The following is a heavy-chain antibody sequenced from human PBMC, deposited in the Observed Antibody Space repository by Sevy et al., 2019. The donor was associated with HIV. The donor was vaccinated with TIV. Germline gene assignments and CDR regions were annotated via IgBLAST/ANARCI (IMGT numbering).Heavy chain of an antibody. J-gene: IGHJ6*02. V-gene: IGHV4-34*01. CDR3: ARFPTCQYCTSTSWNYYYGMDV. CDR1: GGSFSGYY. Sequence: SETLSLTCAVYGGSFSGYYWTWIRQPPGKGLEWIGQINHSGSSNYKPSLKSRVTISVDTSKNQFSLKLHSVTVADTAVYYCARFPTCQYCTSTSWNYYYGMDVWGQGTTVTVSS. D-gene: IGHD2-2*01. CDR2: INHSGSS.